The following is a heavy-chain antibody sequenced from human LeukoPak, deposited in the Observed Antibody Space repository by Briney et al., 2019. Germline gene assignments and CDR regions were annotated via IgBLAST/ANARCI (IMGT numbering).Heavy chain of an antibody. CDR1: GFTFSSYT. J-gene: IGHJ4*02. CDR2: ISSTSSTI. CDR3: ARSRTVDY. Sequence: PGGSLRLSCAASGFTFSSYTMNWVCQAPGKGLEWISQISSTSSTIYYADSVKGRFTISRDNAKNSLYLQMNSLRDEDTAVYYCARSRTVDYWGQGTLVTVSS. V-gene: IGHV3-48*02. D-gene: IGHD4-17*01.